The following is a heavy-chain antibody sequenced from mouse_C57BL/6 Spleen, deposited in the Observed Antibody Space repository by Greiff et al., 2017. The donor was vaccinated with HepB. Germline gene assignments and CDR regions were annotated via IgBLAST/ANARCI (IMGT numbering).Heavy chain of an antibody. CDR3: ASPYGYDLYYFDY. V-gene: IGHV1-53*01. CDR2: INPSNGGT. Sequence: VQLQQPGTELVKPGASVKLSCKASGYTFTSYWMHWVKQRPGQGLEWIGKINPSNGGTNYNEKFKSKATLTVDKSSSTAYMQLSSLTSEDSAVYYCASPYGYDLYYFDYWGQGTTLTVSS. D-gene: IGHD2-2*01. CDR1: GYTFTSYW. J-gene: IGHJ2*01.